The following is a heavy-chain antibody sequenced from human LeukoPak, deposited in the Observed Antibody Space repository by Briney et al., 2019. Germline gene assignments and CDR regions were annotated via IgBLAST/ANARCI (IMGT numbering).Heavy chain of an antibody. CDR1: GFTFDDYA. J-gene: IGHJ4*02. CDR2: ISWNSGSI. CDR3: AKAWGSGSYSGIDC. V-gene: IGHV3-9*03. Sequence: SGRSPRLSCAASGFTFDDYAMHWVRHPPGKGLEWVSGISWNSGSIDYADSVKGRFTISRDNAKNSLYLQMNSLRPEDMALYYCAKAWGSGSYSGIDCWGQGTLVTVSS. D-gene: IGHD1-26*01.